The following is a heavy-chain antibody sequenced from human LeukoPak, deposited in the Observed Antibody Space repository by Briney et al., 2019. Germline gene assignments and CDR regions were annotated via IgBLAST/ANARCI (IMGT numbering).Heavy chain of an antibody. Sequence: GESLKISCKGSGYIFTSYWIGWVRQMPGKGLEWMGIIYPGDSDTRYSPSFQGQVTISAGKSITTVYLQWRSLKASDTATYYCARLSGYSNGYDPDFDYWGQGTLVTVSS. J-gene: IGHJ4*01. CDR2: IYPGDSDT. D-gene: IGHD5-18*01. CDR3: ARLSGYSNGYDPDFDY. CDR1: GYIFTSYW. V-gene: IGHV5-51*01.